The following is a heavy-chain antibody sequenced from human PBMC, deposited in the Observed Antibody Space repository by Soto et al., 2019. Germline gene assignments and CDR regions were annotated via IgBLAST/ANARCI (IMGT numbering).Heavy chain of an antibody. CDR2: IYSGGST. CDR3: ARTAYSYGYPFDY. Sequence: PGGSLRLSCAASGFTVSSNYMSWVRQAPGKGLEWVSVIYSGGSTYYADSVKGRFTISRDNSKNTLYLQMNSLRAEDTAVYYCARTAYSYGYPFDYWGQGTLVTVSS. V-gene: IGHV3-53*01. J-gene: IGHJ4*02. CDR1: GFTVSSNY. D-gene: IGHD5-18*01.